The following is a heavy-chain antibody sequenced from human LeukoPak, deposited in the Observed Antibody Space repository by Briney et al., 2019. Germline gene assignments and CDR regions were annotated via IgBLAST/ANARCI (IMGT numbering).Heavy chain of an antibody. CDR1: GGSISSYY. J-gene: IGHJ2*01. V-gene: IGHV4-4*07. D-gene: IGHD3-22*01. CDR2: IYTSGST. CDR3: ARDYYDSSGYAYWYFDL. Sequence: SETLSLTCTVSGGSISSYYWSWIRQPAGKGLEWIGRIYTSGSTNYNPSLKSRVTMSVDTSKNQFSLKLSSVTAADTAVYYCARDYYDSSGYAYWYFDLWGRGTLVTVSS.